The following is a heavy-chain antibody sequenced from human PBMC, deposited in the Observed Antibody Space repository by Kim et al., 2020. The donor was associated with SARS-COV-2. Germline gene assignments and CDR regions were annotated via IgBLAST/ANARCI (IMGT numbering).Heavy chain of an antibody. D-gene: IGHD6-19*01. J-gene: IGHJ4*02. CDR1: GLTFSSYW. CDR2: INSDGSTT. CDR3: ASRTAVAGIYYFDY. V-gene: IGHV3-74*01. Sequence: RGSLRLSCAASGLTFSSYWMHWVRQAPGKGLVWVARINSDGSTTSYADSVKGRFTISRDNVKNTLYLQMNSLRAEDTAVYYCASRTAVAGIYYFDYWGQGTLVTVSS.